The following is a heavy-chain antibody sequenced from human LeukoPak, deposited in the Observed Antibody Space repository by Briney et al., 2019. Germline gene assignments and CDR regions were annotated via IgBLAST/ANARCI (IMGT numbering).Heavy chain of an antibody. Sequence: ASVKVSCKASGYTFTGYYMHWVRQAPGQGLEWMGWINPNSGGTNYAQKFQGRVTMTRDTSTSTVYMELSSLRSEDTAVYYCARSHPILRYFDWLLPFDYWGQGTLVTVSS. CDR2: INPNSGGT. V-gene: IGHV1-2*02. J-gene: IGHJ4*02. CDR3: ARSHPILRYFDWLLPFDY. D-gene: IGHD3-9*01. CDR1: GYTFTGYY.